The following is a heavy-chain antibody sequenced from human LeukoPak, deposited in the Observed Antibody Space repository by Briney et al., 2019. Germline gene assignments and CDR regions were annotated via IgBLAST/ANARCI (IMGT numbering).Heavy chain of an antibody. Sequence: PSETLSLTCTVSGYSISSGYYWGWIRQPPGKGLEWIGYIYYSGSTNYNPSLKSRVTISVDTSKNQFSLKLSSVTAADTAVYYCARGYSGYADYYYGMDVWGQGTTVTVSS. D-gene: IGHD5-12*01. V-gene: IGHV4-38-2*02. CDR3: ARGYSGYADYYYGMDV. J-gene: IGHJ6*02. CDR1: GYSISSGYY. CDR2: IYYSGST.